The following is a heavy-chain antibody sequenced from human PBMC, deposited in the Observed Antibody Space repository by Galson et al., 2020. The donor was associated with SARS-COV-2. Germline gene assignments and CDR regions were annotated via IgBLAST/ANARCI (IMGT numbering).Heavy chain of an antibody. V-gene: IGHV3-23*01. D-gene: IGHD2-2*01. CDR2: VSDSGISK. J-gene: IGHJ4*02. Sequence: GGSLRLSCAASGFTFSRYAMAWVRQAPGQGLEWVSGVSDSGISKFYADPGKGRFTISRDNSKNTLYLQMNTLRAEDTAAYYCGKGSLYCHRASCSLDYWGRGALVTVSS. CDR1: GFTFSRYA. CDR3: GKGSLYCHRASCSLDY.